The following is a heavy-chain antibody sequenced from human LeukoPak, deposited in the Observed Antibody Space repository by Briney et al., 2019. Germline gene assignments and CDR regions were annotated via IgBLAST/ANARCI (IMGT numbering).Heavy chain of an antibody. Sequence: PSETLSLTCTVSGGSISSYYWSWIRQPPGKGLEWIGYIYYSGSTNYNPSLKSRVTISVDTSKNQFSLKLSSVTAADTAVYYCARLEANYYDSSGYEDWGQGTLVTVSS. CDR1: GGSISSYY. J-gene: IGHJ4*02. CDR2: IYYSGST. CDR3: ARLEANYYDSSGYED. V-gene: IGHV4-59*08. D-gene: IGHD3-22*01.